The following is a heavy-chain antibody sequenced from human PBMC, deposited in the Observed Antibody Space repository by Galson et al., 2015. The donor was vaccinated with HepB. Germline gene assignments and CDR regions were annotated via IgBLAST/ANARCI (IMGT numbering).Heavy chain of an antibody. CDR3: ARDRGGGFDAWDY. CDR1: GFTFSSYE. D-gene: IGHD5-12*01. V-gene: IGHV3-7*03. J-gene: IGHJ4*02. Sequence: SLRLSCAASGFTFSSYEMNWVRQAPGKGLEWVANIKQDGSEKYYVDSVKGRFTISRDNAKNSLYLQMNSLRAEDTAAYYCARDRGGGFDAWDYWGQGTLVTVSS. CDR2: IKQDGSEK.